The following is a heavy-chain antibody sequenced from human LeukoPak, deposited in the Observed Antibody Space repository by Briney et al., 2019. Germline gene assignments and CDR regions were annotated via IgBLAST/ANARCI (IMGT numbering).Heavy chain of an antibody. CDR2: VNPLSGNT. CDR3: ARDRRLFTAAAAKCWLDP. CDR1: GYTFTGYY. J-gene: IGHJ5*02. V-gene: IGHV1-8*02. Sequence: ASVKVSCKASGYTFTGYYMHWVRQAPGQGLEWMGWVNPLSGNTGYAQNFQGRVTMTSNISINTAYMELSSLTSEGTAVYFCARDRRLFTAAAAKCWLDPWGQGTLVSVSS. D-gene: IGHD6-25*01.